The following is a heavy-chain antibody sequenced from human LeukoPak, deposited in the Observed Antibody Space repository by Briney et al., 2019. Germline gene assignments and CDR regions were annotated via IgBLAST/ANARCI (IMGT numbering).Heavy chain of an antibody. D-gene: IGHD3-3*01. V-gene: IGHV3-30*02. Sequence: PGGSLRLSCVTSGFIFSNYGMHWVCQAPGKGLEWLTFIQFDGSNKLYADSVKGRFTVSRDTSKNTVYLQMTSLRVEDTAVYYCAKENDFWSELEGWGQGTLVTVSS. CDR1: GFIFSNYG. CDR2: IQFDGSNK. J-gene: IGHJ4*02. CDR3: AKENDFWSELEG.